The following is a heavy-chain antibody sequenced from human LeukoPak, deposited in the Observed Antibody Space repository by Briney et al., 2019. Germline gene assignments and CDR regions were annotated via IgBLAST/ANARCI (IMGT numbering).Heavy chain of an antibody. J-gene: IGHJ4*02. CDR1: GFTFSSYA. CDR2: ILYDGSNK. CDR3: ARDPGYSSPRGDY. Sequence: GGSLRLSCAASGFTFSSYAMHWVRQAPGKGLEWVAVILYDGSNKYYADSVKGRVTISRDNSKNTLYLQMNSLRVEDTAVYYCARDPGYSSPRGDYWGQGTLVTVSS. D-gene: IGHD5-18*01. V-gene: IGHV3-30-3*01.